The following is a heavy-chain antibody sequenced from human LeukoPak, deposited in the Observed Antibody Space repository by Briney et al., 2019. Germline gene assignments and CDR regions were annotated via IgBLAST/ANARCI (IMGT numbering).Heavy chain of an antibody. CDR2: IYSGERT. CDR1: GFTVSSNY. CDR3: ARDTVTTDYFDY. V-gene: IGHV3-53*01. Sequence: GGSLRLSCVASGFTVSSNYMNWVRQAPGKGLAWVSIIYSGERTYYADSVKGRFTISRDNSKNTLYLQMNSLRAEDTAVYYCARDTVTTDYFDYWGQGTLVTVSS. D-gene: IGHD4-17*01. J-gene: IGHJ4*02.